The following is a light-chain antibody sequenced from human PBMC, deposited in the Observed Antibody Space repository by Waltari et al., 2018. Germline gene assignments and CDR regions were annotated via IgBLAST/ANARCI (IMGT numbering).Light chain of an antibody. CDR1: QDIRTD. CDR2: AAS. CDR3: LQHNHYRWT. V-gene: IGKV1-17*01. J-gene: IGKJ1*01. Sequence: DIQMTQSPSSLSASVGDRVTITCLASQDIRTDLAWYQQRPEKAPERLIYAASRLQRGVPSRFSGSGSGTEFTLTISSLQPEDFATYYCLQHNHYRWTFGQGTKVEIK.